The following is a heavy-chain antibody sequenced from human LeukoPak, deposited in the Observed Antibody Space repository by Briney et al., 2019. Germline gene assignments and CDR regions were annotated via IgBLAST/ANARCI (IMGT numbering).Heavy chain of an antibody. Sequence: GGSLRLSCAASGFTFSSYATHWVRQAPGKGLEWVAVISYDGNNKYYADSVKGRFTISRDNSKSTLYLQMSSLRAEDTAVYYCARDPLVYSGSYPPESLTDYWGQGTLVTVSS. CDR3: ARDPLVYSGSYPPESLTDY. D-gene: IGHD1-26*01. V-gene: IGHV3-30-3*01. J-gene: IGHJ4*02. CDR2: ISYDGNNK. CDR1: GFTFSSYA.